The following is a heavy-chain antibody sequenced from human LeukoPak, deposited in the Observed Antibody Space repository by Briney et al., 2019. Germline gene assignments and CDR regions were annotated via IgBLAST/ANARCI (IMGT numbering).Heavy chain of an antibody. CDR2: VHYSGST. D-gene: IGHD6-13*01. V-gene: IGHV4-59*08. CDR1: GGSINNYY. CDR3: ARGYSSSWYYFDY. J-gene: IGHJ4*02. Sequence: PSETLSLTCTVSGGSINNYYWSWIRQPPGKGLEWIGYVHYSGSTNYNPSLKSRATISVDTSKSQFSLKLSSVTAADTAIYYCARGYSSSWYYFDYWGQGTLVTVSS.